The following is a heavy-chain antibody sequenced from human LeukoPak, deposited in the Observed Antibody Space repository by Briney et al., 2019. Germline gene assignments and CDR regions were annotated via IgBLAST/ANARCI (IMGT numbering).Heavy chain of an antibody. CDR3: ARESRDGYSDAFDI. CDR2: INPNSGGT. CDR1: GYTFTGYY. J-gene: IGHJ3*02. D-gene: IGHD5-24*01. Sequence: SVKVSCKASGYTFTGYYMHWVRQAPGQGLEWMGWINPNSGGTNYAQKFQGRVTMTRDTSISTAYMELSRLRSDDTTVYYCARESRDGYSDAFDIWGQGTMVTVSS. V-gene: IGHV1-2*02.